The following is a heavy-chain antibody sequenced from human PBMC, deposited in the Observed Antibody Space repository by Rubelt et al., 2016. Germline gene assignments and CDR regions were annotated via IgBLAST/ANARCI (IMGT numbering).Heavy chain of an antibody. CDR2: IFSSGST. V-gene: IGHV4-39*01. Sequence: QQQLQESGPGLVKPSETLSLTCIVSGGSISGSSYYWGWIRQPPGKGLEWVASIFSSGSTSYSPSLKRRLTISVDTSKNQFSLKLKAVTAADTAVYYCARRRTVPQNWFDPWGQGTLVTVSS. CDR1: GGSISGSSYY. D-gene: IGHD4-17*01. J-gene: IGHJ5*02. CDR3: ARRRTVPQNWFDP.